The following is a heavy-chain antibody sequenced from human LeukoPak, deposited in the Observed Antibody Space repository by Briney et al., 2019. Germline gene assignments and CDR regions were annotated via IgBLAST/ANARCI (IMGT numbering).Heavy chain of an antibody. CDR1: GFTFSTYV. Sequence: GGSLRLSCSVSGFTFSTYVMHWVRQAPGKGLEYVSAISSNGDNTYYADSVKGRFTIFRDNSKNTLYLQMSSLRADDTAVYYCVRGTGYWGQGTLVTVSS. CDR2: ISSNGDNT. V-gene: IGHV3-64D*06. J-gene: IGHJ4*02. CDR3: VRGTGY.